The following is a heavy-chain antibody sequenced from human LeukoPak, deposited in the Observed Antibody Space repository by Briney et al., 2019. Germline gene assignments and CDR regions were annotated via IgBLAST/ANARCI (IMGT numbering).Heavy chain of an antibody. Sequence: GGSLRLSCAASGFTFSSYWMSWVRQAPGKGLEWVANLKQDGSEKYYVDSVKGRFTISRDNAKNSLYLQMNSLRAEDTAVYYCARDYYYDSSGYYYEGSGVNYWGQGTLVTVSS. CDR1: GFTFSSYW. CDR2: LKQDGSEK. V-gene: IGHV3-7*01. D-gene: IGHD3-22*01. J-gene: IGHJ4*02. CDR3: ARDYYYDSSGYYYEGSGVNY.